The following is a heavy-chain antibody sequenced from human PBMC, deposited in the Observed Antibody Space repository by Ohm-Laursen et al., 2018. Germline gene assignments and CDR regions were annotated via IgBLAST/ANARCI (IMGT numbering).Heavy chain of an antibody. CDR3: ASSQYSTGWYHNNDY. CDR2: INPNSGGT. CDR1: GYTFTAYY. J-gene: IGHJ4*02. D-gene: IGHD6-19*01. Sequence: ASVKVSCKASGYTFTAYYMHWVRQAPGQGLEWMAWINPNSGGTNYAQKFQGRVTMTRDTSISTAYMELSRLRSDDTAVYYCASSQYSTGWYHNNDYWGQGTLVTVSS. V-gene: IGHV1-2*02.